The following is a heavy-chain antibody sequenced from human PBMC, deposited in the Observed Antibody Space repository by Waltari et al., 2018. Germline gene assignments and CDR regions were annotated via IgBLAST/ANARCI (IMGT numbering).Heavy chain of an antibody. CDR2: IRGSGDGT. Sequence: EVHLLESGGGLVQPGGSLRLSCAASGFRFSFFALSWVRQAPGKGLEWVSSIRGSGDGTYYADPVKGRFTISRDNSRDTLYLQINSLRAEDTAVYYCAILGGLTVTLYYFDQWGQGTLVTVSS. CDR3: AILGGLTVTLYYFDQ. D-gene: IGHD4-17*01. V-gene: IGHV3-23*01. J-gene: IGHJ4*02. CDR1: GFRFSFFA.